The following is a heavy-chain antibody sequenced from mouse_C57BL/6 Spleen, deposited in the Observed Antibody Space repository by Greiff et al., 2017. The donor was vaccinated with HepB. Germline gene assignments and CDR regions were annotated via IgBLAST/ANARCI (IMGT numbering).Heavy chain of an antibody. CDR1: GYSITSGYY. J-gene: IGHJ2*01. Sequence: EVQLVESGPGLVKPSQSLSLTCSVTGYSITSGYYWNWIRQFPGNKLEWMGYISYDGSNNYNPSLKNRISITRDTSKNQFFLKLNSVTTEDTATYYCARATTVVASGFDYWGQGTTLTVSS. CDR3: ARATTVVASGFDY. V-gene: IGHV3-6*01. CDR2: ISYDGSN. D-gene: IGHD1-1*01.